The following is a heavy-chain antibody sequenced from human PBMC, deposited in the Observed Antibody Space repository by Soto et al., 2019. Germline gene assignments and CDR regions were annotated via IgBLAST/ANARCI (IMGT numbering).Heavy chain of an antibody. V-gene: IGHV1-2*02. Sequence: QLHLVQSGAFVKKPGASVTVSCSASGYPVTAYYMHWVRQAPGRGLEWMGGINPATGAAKYTQTFQGRVSMTKDTSTSTVFQELSGLTSEHTAVFSCTRGGGVGVAGSAAFDMWGQGTLVTVSS. CDR3: TRGGGVGVAGSAAFDM. CDR2: INPATGAA. D-gene: IGHD3-3*01. CDR1: GYPVTAYY. J-gene: IGHJ3*02.